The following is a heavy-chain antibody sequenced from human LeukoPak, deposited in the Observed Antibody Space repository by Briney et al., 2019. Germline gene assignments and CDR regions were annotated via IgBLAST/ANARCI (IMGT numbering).Heavy chain of an antibody. D-gene: IGHD3-22*01. J-gene: IGHJ6*02. V-gene: IGHV3-30-3*01. CDR3: ARDRLFYFHSPDYRAGYFYAMDV. CDR1: GFTFNTYP. CDR2: TSHDESYK. Sequence: GGSLRLSCSASGFTFNTYPMHWVRQSPGKGLEWVAVTSHDESYKSYAESVKGRFTISRDNSNSTLYLQMNTLRPEDTSVYYCARDRLFYFHSPDYRAGYFYAMDVWGQGTTVTVSS.